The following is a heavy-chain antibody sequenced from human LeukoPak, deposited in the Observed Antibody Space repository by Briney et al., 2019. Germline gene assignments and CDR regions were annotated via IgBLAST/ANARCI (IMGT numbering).Heavy chain of an antibody. Sequence: GSPRLSRAASVVTLRSYGMHWVCETPGRGLERVLVISYDGSNKYYAGSVKGRFIISRDNSKNTLYLSMNRLTAEDADVYYCVRAFVVAASFDCWGRGTLVTVSS. CDR2: ISYDGSNK. D-gene: IGHD2-15*01. J-gene: IGHJ4*02. CDR3: VRAFVVAASFDC. V-gene: IGHV3-30*03. CDR1: VVTLRSYG.